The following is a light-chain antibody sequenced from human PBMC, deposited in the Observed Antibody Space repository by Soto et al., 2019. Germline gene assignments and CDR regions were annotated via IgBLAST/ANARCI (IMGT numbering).Light chain of an antibody. CDR1: QSIGPY. V-gene: IGKV1-39*01. Sequence: DVQMTQSPSSLSASVGDTVTITCRASQSIGPYVNWYQQKPGRPPKILIYTTSTLQSGVPPRFSGSGSGTDFTLTISSLQPDDFATYFCQQSGRAPITFGQGTRLDIK. J-gene: IGKJ5*01. CDR3: QQSGRAPIT. CDR2: TTS.